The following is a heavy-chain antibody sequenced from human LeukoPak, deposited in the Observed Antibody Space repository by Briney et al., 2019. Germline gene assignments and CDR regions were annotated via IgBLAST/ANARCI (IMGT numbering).Heavy chain of an antibody. D-gene: IGHD3-10*01. Sequence: SETLSLTCAASGDSISNNFWSWVRQPPEKGLELIGYIHKSGSTNYNPSLKSRLTISVDTSKNQISLKLTSVTAADTAVYYCARAPGGGATDYWGQGTLVTVPS. CDR2: IHKSGST. CDR3: ARAPGGGATDY. V-gene: IGHV4-59*01. J-gene: IGHJ4*02. CDR1: GDSISNNF.